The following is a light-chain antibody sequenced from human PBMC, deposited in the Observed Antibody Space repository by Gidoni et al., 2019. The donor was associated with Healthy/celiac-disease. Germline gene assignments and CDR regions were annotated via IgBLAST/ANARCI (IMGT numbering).Light chain of an antibody. Sequence: PGQSITISCTGTSSDGGSYNLVSWYQQHPGKAPKLLIYEGSKRPSGVSNRFSGSKSGNSASLSISGLQAEDEADYYCCSYAGSRVFGGGTTLTVL. J-gene: IGLJ3*02. CDR3: CSYAGSRV. CDR2: EGS. CDR1: SSDGGSYNL. V-gene: IGLV2-23*01.